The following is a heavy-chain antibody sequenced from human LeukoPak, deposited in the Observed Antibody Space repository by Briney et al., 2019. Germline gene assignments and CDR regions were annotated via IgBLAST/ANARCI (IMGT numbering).Heavy chain of an antibody. J-gene: IGHJ6*02. V-gene: IGHV4-30-4*01. CDR1: GGSISSGDYY. CDR3: ARDLVVVVPAAIVGILPGGYYYYGMDV. D-gene: IGHD2-2*02. CDR2: IYYSGST. Sequence: SQTLSLTCTVSGGSISSGDYYWSWIRQPPGKGLEWIGYIYYSGSTYYNPSLKSRVTISVDTSKNQFSLKLSSVTAADTAVYYCARDLVVVVPAAIVGILPGGYYYYGMDVWGQGTTVTVSS.